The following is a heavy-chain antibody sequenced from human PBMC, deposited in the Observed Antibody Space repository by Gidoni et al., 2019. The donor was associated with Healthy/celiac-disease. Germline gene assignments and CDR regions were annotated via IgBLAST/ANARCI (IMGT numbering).Heavy chain of an antibody. D-gene: IGHD3-3*01. Sequence: QVQLVESGGGVVQPGRSLRLSCAASGFTFSSYGMHWVRQATGKWLEWVAVISYDGSNKYYADSVKGRFTISRDNSKNTLYLQMNSLRAEDTAVYYCAKDPGPRFLEWFFPSYWGQGTLVTVSS. CDR1: GFTFSSYG. V-gene: IGHV3-30*18. J-gene: IGHJ4*02. CDR3: AKDPGPRFLEWFFPSY. CDR2: ISYDGSNK.